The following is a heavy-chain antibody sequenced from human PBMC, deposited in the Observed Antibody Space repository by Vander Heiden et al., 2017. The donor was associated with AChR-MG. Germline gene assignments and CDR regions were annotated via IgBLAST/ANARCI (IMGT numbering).Heavy chain of an antibody. CDR3: AREAPVAGAFDI. V-gene: IGHV3-21*02. Sequence: EVQLVEPGGGLVRPGGSLSLPCPAAGFSFDHHKLPWVPQAPGKGWDWGSSITASGTYTYYADSLKGRFSISRDNARNSLFLQLNSVAVADTAIYYCAREAPVAGAFDIWGQGTVVTVSS. CDR2: ITASGTYT. CDR1: GFSFDHHK. D-gene: IGHD2-15*01. J-gene: IGHJ3*02.